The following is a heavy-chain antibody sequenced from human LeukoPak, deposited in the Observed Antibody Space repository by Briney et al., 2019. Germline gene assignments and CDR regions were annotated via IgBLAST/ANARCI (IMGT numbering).Heavy chain of an antibody. V-gene: IGHV1-69*04. D-gene: IGHD6-19*01. J-gene: IGHJ6*02. CDR3: ARERSSGWYSYYYYGMDV. Sequence: SVKVSCKASGGTFSSYAISWVRQAPGQGLEWMGRIIPILGIANYAQKFQGRVTITADKSTSTAYMELSSLRSEDTAVYYCARERSSGWYSYYYYGMDVWGQGTTVTVSS. CDR2: IIPILGIA. CDR1: GGTFSSYA.